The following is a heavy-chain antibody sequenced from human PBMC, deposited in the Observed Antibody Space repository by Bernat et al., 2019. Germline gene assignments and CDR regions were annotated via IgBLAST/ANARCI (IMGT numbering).Heavy chain of an antibody. Sequence: QVQLVESGGGVVQPGRSLRLSCAASGFTVSSYAMHWVRQAPGKGLEWVAVISYDGSNKYYADSVKGRFTISRDNSKNTLYLQMNSLRAEDTAVYYCAGEGSGDWFGPWGQGNLVTVSS. CDR1: GFTVSSYA. CDR3: AGEGSGDWFGP. V-gene: IGHV3-30-3*01. J-gene: IGHJ5*02. D-gene: IGHD1-26*01. CDR2: ISYDGSNK.